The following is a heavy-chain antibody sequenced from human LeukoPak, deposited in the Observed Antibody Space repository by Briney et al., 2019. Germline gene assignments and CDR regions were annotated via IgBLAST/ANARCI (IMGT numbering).Heavy chain of an antibody. D-gene: IGHD2-15*01. J-gene: IGHJ3*01. CDR3: ARRGDPWQILYSFDV. Sequence: GSLRLSCAASGFTFSDYYMSWGRGAPGEGGEWGGTIYYDGSTLYSTSFTSRGNISIKASKKQISLNLASVTAADTAVYYCARRGDPWQILYSFDVWGQGTAVIVSS. CDR2: IYYDGST. V-gene: IGHV4-39*01. CDR1: GFTFSDYY.